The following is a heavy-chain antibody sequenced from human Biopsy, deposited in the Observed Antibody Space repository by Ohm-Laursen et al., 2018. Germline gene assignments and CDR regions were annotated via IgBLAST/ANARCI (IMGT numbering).Heavy chain of an antibody. Sequence: SETLSLTCAVSGGSISNYFWTWIRQPPGKGLEWIGYFRFEDRTSYNSSLKSRVTISADTSKNQFSLRLSSVTAADTAAYYCALGGGSYVNFDYWGRGTLVTVSS. CDR3: ALGGGSYVNFDY. CDR2: FRFEDRT. V-gene: IGHV4-59*01. CDR1: GGSISNYF. D-gene: IGHD1-26*01. J-gene: IGHJ4*02.